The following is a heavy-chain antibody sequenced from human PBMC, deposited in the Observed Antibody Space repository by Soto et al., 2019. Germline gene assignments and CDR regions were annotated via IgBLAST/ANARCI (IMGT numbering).Heavy chain of an antibody. CDR1: GCTFGNYG. Sequence: GGPLRVSWGASGCTFGNYGMHWVRQDPGKGLEWVAVIWYDGSNKYYADSVKGRFTISRDNSKNTLYLQMNSLRAEDTAVYYCALGPITLIGPGKFALRGQGTLVTVSS. CDR3: ALGPITLIGPGKFAL. J-gene: IGHJ1*01. D-gene: IGHD3-22*01. V-gene: IGHV3-33*01. CDR2: IWYDGSNK.